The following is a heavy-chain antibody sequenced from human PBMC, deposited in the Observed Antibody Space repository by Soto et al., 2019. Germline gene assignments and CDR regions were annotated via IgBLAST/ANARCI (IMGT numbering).Heavy chain of an antibody. Sequence: GGSLRLSCAASGFTFSSYAMSWVRQAPGKGLEWVSAISGSGGSTYYADSVKGRFTISRDNSKNTLYLQMNSLRAEDTAVYYCAKSDSSGSDGYIDYWGQGTLVTLSS. D-gene: IGHD3-22*01. CDR3: AKSDSSGSDGYIDY. CDR2: ISGSGGST. V-gene: IGHV3-23*01. J-gene: IGHJ4*02. CDR1: GFTFSSYA.